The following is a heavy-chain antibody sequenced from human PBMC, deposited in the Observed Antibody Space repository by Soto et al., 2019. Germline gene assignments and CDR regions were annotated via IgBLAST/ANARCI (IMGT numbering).Heavy chain of an antibody. CDR2: VYYSGST. CDR3: ARGERRSVLIVSVFDY. J-gene: IGHJ4*02. CDR1: GASLTSNNYY. Sequence: QVEMQESGPGLVRPSETLSLTCPVSGASLTSNNYYWGWIRQSPGKGLEWIGTVYYSGSTSYNPSLKSRVSMSVDMSNFPLNMRSVTAADTAVYYCARGERRSVLIVSVFDYWGQGKLVSVSS. D-gene: IGHD3-16*02. V-gene: IGHV4-39*02.